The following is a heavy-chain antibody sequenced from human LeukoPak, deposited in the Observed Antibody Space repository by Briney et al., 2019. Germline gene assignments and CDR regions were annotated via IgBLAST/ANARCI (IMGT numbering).Heavy chain of an antibody. D-gene: IGHD3-3*01. CDR1: GGSISSYY. CDR2: IYYSGST. CDR3: ARERFLDNWFDP. Sequence: KPSETLSLTCTVSGGSISSYYWSWIRQPPGKGLEWIGYIYYSGSTNYNPSLKSRVTISVDTSKNQFSLKLSSVTAADTAVYYCARERFLDNWFDPWGQGTLVTVSS. V-gene: IGHV4-59*12. J-gene: IGHJ5*02.